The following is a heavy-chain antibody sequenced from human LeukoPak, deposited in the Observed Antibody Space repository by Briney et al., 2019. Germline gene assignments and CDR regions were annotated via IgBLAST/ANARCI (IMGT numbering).Heavy chain of an antibody. CDR1: GYTFTSYG. Sequence: ASVKVSCKASGYTFTSYGISWVRQAPGQGLEWMGWISAYNGNTNYAQKLQGRVTMSTGTSTSTAYMELRSLRSDDTAVYYCARTYYYGSGSYYNRFDPWGQGILVTVSS. J-gene: IGHJ5*02. D-gene: IGHD3-10*01. CDR3: ARTYYYGSGSYYNRFDP. CDR2: ISAYNGNT. V-gene: IGHV1-18*01.